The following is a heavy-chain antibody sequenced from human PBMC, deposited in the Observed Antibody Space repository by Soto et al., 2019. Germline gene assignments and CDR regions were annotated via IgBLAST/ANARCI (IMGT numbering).Heavy chain of an antibody. Sequence: LGESLKISCEGLGYSFTNYWIGWVRQMPGKGLEWMGIIYPGDSDTRYSPSFQGQVTISADKSIGTAYLQWSSLKASDTAMYYCARSSVSPYYYDSSGYYYYWGQGTLVTVSS. V-gene: IGHV5-51*01. D-gene: IGHD3-22*01. J-gene: IGHJ4*02. CDR1: GYSFTNYW. CDR2: IYPGDSDT. CDR3: ARSSVSPYYYDSSGYYYY.